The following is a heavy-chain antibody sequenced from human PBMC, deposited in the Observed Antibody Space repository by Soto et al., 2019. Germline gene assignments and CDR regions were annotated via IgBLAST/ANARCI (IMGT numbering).Heavy chain of an antibody. Sequence: PGGSLRLSCTASGFPFSNYGMGWVRQAPGKGLEWVSTISATGQSTYYADSVRGRFTISRDKSWDTLYLQMSSLRAEDTAVYYCAKLRGFNYASFDSWGQGALVTVSS. D-gene: IGHD5-18*01. CDR1: GFPFSNYG. V-gene: IGHV3-23*01. CDR2: ISATGQST. CDR3: AKLRGFNYASFDS. J-gene: IGHJ4*02.